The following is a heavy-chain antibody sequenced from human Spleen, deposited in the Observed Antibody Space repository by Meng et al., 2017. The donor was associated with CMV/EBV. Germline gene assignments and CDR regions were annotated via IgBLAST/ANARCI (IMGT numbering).Heavy chain of an antibody. CDR3: ARDYSGTEGDNWFDP. D-gene: IGHD1-1*01. CDR2: IYYSGST. J-gene: IGHJ5*02. V-gene: IGHV4-39*07. CDR1: GGSITSGNYY. Sequence: GSLRLSCTVSGGSITSGNYYWGWIRQSPGKGLVWIGSIYYSGSTYYSPSLKSRVTISVDPSRNQFSLKLSSVTAEDTAMYYCARDYSGTEGDNWFDPWGQGTLVTVSS.